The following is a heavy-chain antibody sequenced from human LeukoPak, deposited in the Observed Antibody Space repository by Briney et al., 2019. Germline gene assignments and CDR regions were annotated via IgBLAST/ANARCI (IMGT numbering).Heavy chain of an antibody. CDR2: INHSGST. CDR3: ARGFEDRPSGSCYRCSWFDP. D-gene: IGHD2-15*01. J-gene: IGHJ5*02. V-gene: IGHV4-34*01. Sequence: PSETLSLTCAVYGGSFSGYYWSWIRQPPGKGLEWIGEINHSGSTNYNPSLKSRVTISVDTSKNQFSLKLSSVTAADTAVYYCARGFEDRPSGSCYRCSWFDPWGQGTLVTVSS. CDR1: GGSFSGYY.